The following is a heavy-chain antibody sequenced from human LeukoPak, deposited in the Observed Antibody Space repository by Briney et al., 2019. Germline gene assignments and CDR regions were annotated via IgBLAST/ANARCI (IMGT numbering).Heavy chain of an antibody. J-gene: IGHJ4*02. Sequence: PGGSLRLSCAASGFTFSSYWMNWVRQAPGKGLVWVSRIASDGGSTTYADSVKGRFSISRDNSKNTLYLQMNSLRADDTAVYYCAKTPYYFESSGYYYFDYWGQGTLVTVSS. V-gene: IGHV3-74*01. D-gene: IGHD3-22*01. CDR1: GFTFSSYW. CDR2: IASDGGST. CDR3: AKTPYYFESSGYYYFDY.